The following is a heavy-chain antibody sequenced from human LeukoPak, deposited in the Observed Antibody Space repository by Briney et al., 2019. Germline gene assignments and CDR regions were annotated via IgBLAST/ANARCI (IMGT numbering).Heavy chain of an antibody. D-gene: IGHD4-11*01. CDR2: IYHSGST. CDR1: GYSISSGYY. Sequence: SETLSLTCTVSGYSISSGYYWGWIRQPPGKGLEWIGSIYHSGSTYYNPSLKSRVTISVDTSKNQFYLKLSSVTAADTAVYYCARDSYSNYADYWGQGTLVTVSS. CDR3: ARDSYSNYADY. J-gene: IGHJ4*02. V-gene: IGHV4-38-2*02.